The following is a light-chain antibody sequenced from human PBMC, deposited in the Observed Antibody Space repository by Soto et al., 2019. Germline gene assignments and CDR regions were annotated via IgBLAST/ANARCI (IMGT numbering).Light chain of an antibody. CDR2: SNN. CDR3: AAWDDSLNTYV. V-gene: IGLV1-44*01. Sequence: QSVLTQPTSASGTPGQRVTISCSGGGFNIGTNNVNWYQQLPGTAPKLLIYSNNQRPSGVPDRFSGSKSGTSASLAISGPQSEDEADYYCAAWDDSLNTYVFGIGTKVTVL. J-gene: IGLJ1*01. CDR1: GFNIGTNN.